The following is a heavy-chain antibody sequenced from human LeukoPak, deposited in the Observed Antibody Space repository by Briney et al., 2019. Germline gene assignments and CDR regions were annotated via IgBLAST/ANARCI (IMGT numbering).Heavy chain of an antibody. CDR2: ISSSSSTI. CDR3: ASDAAQDYGGTVFDY. CDR1: GFTFSIYE. Sequence: GGSLRLACAASGFTFSIYEMNWVRQAPGEGLEWVSYISSSSSTIYYADSVNGRFTISRDHAKHSLYLKMNSLRAEDRAVYCCASDAAQDYGGTVFDYWGQGTLVTVSS. D-gene: IGHD4-23*01. J-gene: IGHJ4*02. V-gene: IGHV3-48*03.